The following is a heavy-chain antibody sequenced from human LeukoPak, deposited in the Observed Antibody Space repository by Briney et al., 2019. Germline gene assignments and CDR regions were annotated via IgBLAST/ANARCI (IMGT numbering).Heavy chain of an antibody. CDR2: ISGSGGST. J-gene: IGHJ6*02. CDR1: GFTFSSYA. CDR3: VKFEGYSSGWFYYYGMDV. D-gene: IGHD6-19*01. V-gene: IGHV3-23*01. Sequence: GGSLRLSCAASGFTFSSYAMSWVRQAPGKGLEWVSAISGSGGSTYYADSVKGRFTISRDNSKNTLYLQMNSLRAEDTAVYYCVKFEGYSSGWFYYYGMDVWGQGTTVTVSS.